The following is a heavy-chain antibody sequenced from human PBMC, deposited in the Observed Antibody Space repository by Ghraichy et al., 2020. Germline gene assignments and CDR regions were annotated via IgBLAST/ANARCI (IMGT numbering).Heavy chain of an antibody. V-gene: IGHV1-18*04. CDR1: GYTFTSYG. CDR2: TSAYNDDT. Sequence: ASVKVSCKASGYTFTSYGISWVRQAPGQGLEWMGWTSAYNDDTNYAQKFRGRVTMTTDTSTNTAYMEVRSLRSDDTAVYYCARDGDGRDDCFDPWGQGTLVTVSS. J-gene: IGHJ5*02. CDR3: ARDGDGRDDCFDP. D-gene: IGHD7-27*01.